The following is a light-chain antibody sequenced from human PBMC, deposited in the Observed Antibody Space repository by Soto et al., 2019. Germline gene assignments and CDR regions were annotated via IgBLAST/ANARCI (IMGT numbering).Light chain of an antibody. Sequence: IVMARCPGSLSVSQGERATLSCRASQSVSSDLAWYHQKPGQAPRLLIYGASTRATGIPARFSGSGSGTEFTLTINSLQSEDFAVYYCQQYNNWPRTFGQGTKVDIK. CDR3: QQYNNWPRT. V-gene: IGKV3-15*01. CDR1: QSVSSD. J-gene: IGKJ1*01. CDR2: GAS.